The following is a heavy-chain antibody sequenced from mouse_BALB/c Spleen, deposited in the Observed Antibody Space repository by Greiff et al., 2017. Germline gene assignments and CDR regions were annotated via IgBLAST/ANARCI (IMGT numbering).Heavy chain of an antibody. Sequence: VQLQQPGAELVMPGASVKMSCKASGYTFTDYWMHWVKQRPGQGLEWIGAIDTSDSYTSYNQKFKGKATLTVDESSSTAYMQLSSLTSEDSAVYYCARDYYYGSFAYWGQGTLVTVSA. J-gene: IGHJ3*01. CDR1: GYTFTDYW. CDR2: IDTSDSYT. D-gene: IGHD1-1*01. V-gene: IGHV1-69*01. CDR3: ARDYYYGSFAY.